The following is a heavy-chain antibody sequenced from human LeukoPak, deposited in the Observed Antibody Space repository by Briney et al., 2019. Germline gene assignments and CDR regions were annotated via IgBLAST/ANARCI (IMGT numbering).Heavy chain of an antibody. CDR3: ARIPRVDFWSGYYHPQYGMDV. J-gene: IGHJ6*02. Sequence: SETLSLTCTVSGGSISSSSYYWDWLRQPPGKGLEWIGSIYYSGSTYYNPSVKSRVTISVDTSKNQFSMKLSSVTAADTAVYYCARIPRVDFWSGYYHPQYGMDVWGQGTTVTVSS. CDR2: IYYSGST. CDR1: GGSISSSSYY. D-gene: IGHD3-3*01. V-gene: IGHV4-39*01.